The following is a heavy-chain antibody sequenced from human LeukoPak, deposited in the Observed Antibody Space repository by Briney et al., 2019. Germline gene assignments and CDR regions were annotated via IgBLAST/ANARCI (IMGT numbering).Heavy chain of an antibody. V-gene: IGHV3-30*02. CDR3: AKDYWNGVNWFDP. D-gene: IGHD1-1*01. J-gene: IGHJ5*02. CDR2: IRYDGSNK. CDR1: GFTFSSYG. Sequence: GGSLRLSCAASGFTFSSYGMHWVRQAPGKGLEWVAFIRYDGSNKYYADSVKGRFTISRDNTKNTLYLQMNSLRAEDKAVYYCAKDYWNGVNWFDPWGQGTLVTVSS.